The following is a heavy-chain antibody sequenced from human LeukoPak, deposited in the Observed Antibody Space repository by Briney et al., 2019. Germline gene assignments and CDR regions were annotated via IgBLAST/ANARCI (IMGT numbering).Heavy chain of an antibody. CDR3: ARTTNGVSRFDY. CDR1: GGTFSSYA. J-gene: IGHJ4*02. CDR2: IIPIFGTA. Sequence: SVKVSCKASGGTFSSYAISWVRQAPGQGLEWMGGIIPIFGTANYAQKFQGRVTITTDESTSTAYMELSSLRSEDTAVYYCARTTNGVSRFDYWGQGTLVTVSS. D-gene: IGHD2-8*01. V-gene: IGHV1-69*05.